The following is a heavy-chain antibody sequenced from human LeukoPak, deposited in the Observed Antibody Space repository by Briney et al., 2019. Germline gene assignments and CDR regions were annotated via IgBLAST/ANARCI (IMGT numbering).Heavy chain of an antibody. CDR3: ARGGATVVQYDAFDI. Sequence: GGSLRLSCATSGFTFSTFWMHWVRQAPGKGLVWVSRINHDGSSTNYADSVKGRFTISRDNAKNTLYLQMNSLRAEDTAVYYCARGGATVVQYDAFDIWGQGTMVTVSS. V-gene: IGHV3-74*01. J-gene: IGHJ3*02. CDR2: INHDGSST. D-gene: IGHD4-23*01. CDR1: GFTFSTFW.